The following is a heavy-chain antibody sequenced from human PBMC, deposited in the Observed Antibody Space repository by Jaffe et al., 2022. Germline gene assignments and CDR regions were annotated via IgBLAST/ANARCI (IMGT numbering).Heavy chain of an antibody. Sequence: QVQLQESGPGLVKPSETLSLTCAVSGYSISSGYYWGWIRQPPGKGLEWIGSIYHSGSTYYNPSLKSRVTISVDTSKNQFSLKLSSVTAADTAVYYCARASGFIAAAVNFDYWGQGTLVTVSS. CDR1: GYSISSGYY. D-gene: IGHD6-13*01. CDR3: ARASGFIAAAVNFDY. V-gene: IGHV4-38-2*01. J-gene: IGHJ4*02. CDR2: IYHSGST.